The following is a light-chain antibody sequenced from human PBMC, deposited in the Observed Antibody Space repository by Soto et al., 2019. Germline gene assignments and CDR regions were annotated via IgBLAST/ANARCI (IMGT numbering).Light chain of an antibody. CDR3: QTLGTGIQV. CDR2: INYDGTH. V-gene: IGLV4-69*01. J-gene: IGLJ3*02. CDR1: SGYSTYA. Sequence: QPVLTQSPSASASLGASVKLTCTLSSGYSTYAIAWHQQQSEKGPRFLMKINYDGTHSKGDGFFDRFSGSSSGAERHLTISXXXXXXEADYYCQTLGTGIQVFGGGTKLTVL.